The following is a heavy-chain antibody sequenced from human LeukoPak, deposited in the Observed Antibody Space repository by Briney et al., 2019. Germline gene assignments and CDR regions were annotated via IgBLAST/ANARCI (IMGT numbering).Heavy chain of an antibody. V-gene: IGHV3-48*01. CDR3: AREGGFDY. Sequence: PGGSLRLSCAASGFTFSSYSMNWVRQAPGKGLEWVSYINSGSSSIYYADSVKGRFTISRDNAKNSLHLQMNSLRAEDTAVYYCAREGGFDYWGQGTLVTVSS. CDR2: INSGSSSI. CDR1: GFTFSSYS. D-gene: IGHD3-16*01. J-gene: IGHJ4*02.